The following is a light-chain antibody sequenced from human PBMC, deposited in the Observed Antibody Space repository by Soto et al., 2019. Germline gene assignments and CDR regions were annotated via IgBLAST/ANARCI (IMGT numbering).Light chain of an antibody. CDR1: SSDVGGYNF. CDR3: CSYADTYTLF. Sequence: QSALTQPRSVSGSPGQSVTISCTGTSSDVGGYNFVSWYQQHPDKAPKLMLYDVNQRPSGVPDRFSGSKSGNTASLTISGLQAEDEADYYCCSYADTYTLFFGGGTKLTAL. V-gene: IGLV2-11*01. J-gene: IGLJ2*01. CDR2: DVN.